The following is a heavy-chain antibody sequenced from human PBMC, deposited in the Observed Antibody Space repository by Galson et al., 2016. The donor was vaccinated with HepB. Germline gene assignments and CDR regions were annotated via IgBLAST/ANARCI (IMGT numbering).Heavy chain of an antibody. V-gene: IGHV4-59*01. CDR1: GGSISGYY. Sequence: SETLSLTCTVSGGSISGYYWSWIRQPPGKRPEWIAYIYYSGSSDYNPSLKSRVTISVDRSNDQVSLKLSSATAADTAVYYCASGGTGEYWDFDLWGRGTLVTVSS. J-gene: IGHJ2*01. D-gene: IGHD1-1*01. CDR2: IYYSGSS. CDR3: ASGGTGEYWDFDL.